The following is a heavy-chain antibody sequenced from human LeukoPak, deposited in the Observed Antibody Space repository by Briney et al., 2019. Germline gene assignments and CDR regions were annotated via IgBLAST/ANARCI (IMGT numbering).Heavy chain of an antibody. V-gene: IGHV1-69*04. CDR1: GGTFSNSA. CDR3: AAPQRTDFYYFDF. CDR2: IIPFLDIA. J-gene: IGHJ4*02. Sequence: SVKVSCKASGGTFSNSAISWVRQAPGQGLEWMGRIIPFLDIADYAQKFQGRVTISADRSTSTAYMELGSLKSGDTAVYYCAAPQRTDFYYFDFWGQGTLVTVSS. D-gene: IGHD2-2*01.